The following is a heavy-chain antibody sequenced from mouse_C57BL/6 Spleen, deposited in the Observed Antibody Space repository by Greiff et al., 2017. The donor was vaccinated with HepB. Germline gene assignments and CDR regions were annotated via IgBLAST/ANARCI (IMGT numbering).Heavy chain of an antibody. CDR1: GYTFTSYD. CDR2: IYPRDGST. V-gene: IGHV1-85*01. Sequence: VQLQQSGPELVKPGASVKLSCKASGYTFTSYDINWVKQRPGQGLEWIGWIYPRDGSTKYNEKFKGKATLTVDTSSSTAYMELHSLTSEDSAVYFWARSRTAQATWDYFDYWGQGTTLTVSS. CDR3: ARSRTAQATWDYFDY. J-gene: IGHJ2*01. D-gene: IGHD3-2*02.